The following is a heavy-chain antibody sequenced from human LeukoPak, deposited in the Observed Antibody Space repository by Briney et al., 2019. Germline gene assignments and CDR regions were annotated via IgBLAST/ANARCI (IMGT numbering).Heavy chain of an antibody. CDR2: IYYSGST. CDR1: GGSIGSYY. CDR3: AREVAVAGTVWFDP. J-gene: IGHJ5*02. D-gene: IGHD6-19*01. V-gene: IGHV4-59*01. Sequence: SETLSLTCTVSGGSIGSYYWSWIRQPPGKGLEWIGYIYYSGSTNYNPSLKSRVTISVDTSKNQFSLKLSSVTAADTAVYYCAREVAVAGTVWFDPWGQGTLVTVSS.